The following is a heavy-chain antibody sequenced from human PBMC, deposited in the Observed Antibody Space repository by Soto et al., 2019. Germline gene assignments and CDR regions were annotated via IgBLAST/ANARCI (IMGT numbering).Heavy chain of an antibody. CDR2: ISAYNGNT. J-gene: IGHJ4*02. V-gene: IGHV1-18*01. D-gene: IGHD6-19*01. Sequence: QVQLVQSGAEVKKPGASVKVSCKASGYTFTSYGISWVRQAPGQGLEWMGWISAYNGNTNYAQKLQGRVTMTTDTSTSTAYMELRSLRSDDTAVYYCASHKAGDSSGWYKAGTCFDYWGQGTLVTVSS. CDR3: ASHKAGDSSGWYKAGTCFDY. CDR1: GYTFTSYG.